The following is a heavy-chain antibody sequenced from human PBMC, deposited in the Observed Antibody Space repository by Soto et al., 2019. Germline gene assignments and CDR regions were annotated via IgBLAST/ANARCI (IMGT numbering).Heavy chain of an antibody. Sequence: QVQLQESGPGLAKPSQTLSLTCTVSGGSINSGGYYWSGIRQHPGKGLEWIGDIYYSGRTYYNPSLKSQFSISVDTSKIQFSLKITSVTAADTAVFYCARFYHNKGAFESWGQGTLGTVSS. CDR3: ARFYHNKGAFES. CDR2: IYYSGRT. J-gene: IGHJ4*02. CDR1: GGSINSGGYY. V-gene: IGHV4-31*01. D-gene: IGHD3-16*01.